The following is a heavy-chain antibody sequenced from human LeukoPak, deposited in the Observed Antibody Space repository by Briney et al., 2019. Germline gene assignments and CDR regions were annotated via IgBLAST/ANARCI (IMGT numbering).Heavy chain of an antibody. CDR1: GGSISSSSYY. J-gene: IGHJ4*02. Sequence: SETLSLTCTVSGGSISSSSYYRGWIRQPPGKGLEWIGSIYYSGSTYYNPSLKSRVTISVDTSKNQFSLKLSSVTAADTAVYYCARLDPYGDFDYWGQGTLVTVSS. D-gene: IGHD3-10*01. CDR3: ARLDPYGDFDY. V-gene: IGHV4-39*01. CDR2: IYYSGST.